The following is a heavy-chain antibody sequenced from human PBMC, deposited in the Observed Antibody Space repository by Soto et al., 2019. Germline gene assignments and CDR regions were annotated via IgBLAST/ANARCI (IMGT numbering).Heavy chain of an antibody. CDR3: ARDTRSLRYFDWLLPYYFDY. D-gene: IGHD3-9*01. CDR1: GYTFTSYY. V-gene: IGHV1-46*03. CDR2: INPSGGST. J-gene: IGHJ4*02. Sequence: QVQLVQSGAEVKKPGASVKVSCKASGYTFTSYYMHWVRQAPGQGLEWMGIINPSGGSTSYAQKFQGRVTMTRDTSTSTVYMELSSLRSEDTAVYYCARDTRSLRYFDWLLPYYFDYCGQGTLVTVSS.